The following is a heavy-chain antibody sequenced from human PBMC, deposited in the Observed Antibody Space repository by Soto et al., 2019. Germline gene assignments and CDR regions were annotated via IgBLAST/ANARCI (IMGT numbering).Heavy chain of an antibody. Sequence: QVQLQESGPGLVKPSGTLPLTCAVSGDSISSSNWWSWVRQTPGKGLEWIGEIYQSGSTNYNPSLKSRVTISIVKSKNQFSLKLSSVTAPDTAVYYSARGSSYFEGSYYYMDVWGKGTTVTVSS. CDR3: ARGSSYFEGSYYYMDV. J-gene: IGHJ6*03. CDR2: IYQSGST. D-gene: IGHD3-22*01. V-gene: IGHV4-4*02. CDR1: GDSISSSNW.